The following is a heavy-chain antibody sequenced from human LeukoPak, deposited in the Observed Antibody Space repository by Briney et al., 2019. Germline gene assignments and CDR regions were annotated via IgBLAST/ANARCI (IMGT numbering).Heavy chain of an antibody. Sequence: GGSLRLSCAASGFTFSSYGMHWVRQAPGKGLEWVAVISYDGSNKYYADSVKGRFTISRDNSKNTLYLQMNSLRAEDTAVYYCVKGSSTYSSTPYWHFDLWGRGTLVTVSS. J-gene: IGHJ2*01. CDR3: VKGSSTYSSTPYWHFDL. CDR1: GFTFSSYG. V-gene: IGHV3-30*18. CDR2: ISYDGSNK. D-gene: IGHD6-13*01.